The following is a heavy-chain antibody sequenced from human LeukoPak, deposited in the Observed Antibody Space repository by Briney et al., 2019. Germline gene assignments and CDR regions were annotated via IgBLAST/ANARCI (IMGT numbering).Heavy chain of an antibody. D-gene: IGHD2-2*01. V-gene: IGHV1-69*13. CDR1: GYTFTGYY. CDR3: ARTYCSSTSCHDAFDI. Sequence: SVKVSCKASGYTFTGYYMHWVRQAPGQGLEWMGGIIPIFGTANYAQKFQGRVTITADESTSTAYMELSSLRSEDTAVYYCARTYCSSTSCHDAFDIWGQGTMVTVSS. CDR2: IIPIFGTA. J-gene: IGHJ3*02.